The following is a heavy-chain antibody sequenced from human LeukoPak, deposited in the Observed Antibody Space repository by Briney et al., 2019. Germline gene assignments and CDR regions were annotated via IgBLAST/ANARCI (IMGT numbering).Heavy chain of an antibody. CDR1: GFTFSSYA. J-gene: IGHJ4*02. D-gene: IGHD1-26*01. CDR2: ISTSSSTI. V-gene: IGHV3-48*01. CDR3: ARESPRIVVPTTFDY. Sequence: PGGSLRLSCAASGFTFSSYAMSWVRQAPGKGLEWVSYISTSSSTIYYADSVKGRFTISRDNAKNSLYLQMNSLRAEDTAVYYCARESPRIVVPTTFDYWGQGTLVTVSS.